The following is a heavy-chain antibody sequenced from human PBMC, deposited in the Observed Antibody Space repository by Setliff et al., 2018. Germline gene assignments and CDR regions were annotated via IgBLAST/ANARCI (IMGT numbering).Heavy chain of an antibody. CDR2: INPNSGDT. Sequence: ASVKVSCKASGKTFTGYYIHWLRQAPGQGLEWMGCINPNSGDTTFAQKFQGRVTITRDTSNSTDYMDLSRLTSDDTAVYYCAREVLSTVVAWDYWGQGTLVTVSS. V-gene: IGHV1-2*02. J-gene: IGHJ4*02. CDR3: AREVLSTVVAWDY. D-gene: IGHD4-17*01. CDR1: GKTFTGYY.